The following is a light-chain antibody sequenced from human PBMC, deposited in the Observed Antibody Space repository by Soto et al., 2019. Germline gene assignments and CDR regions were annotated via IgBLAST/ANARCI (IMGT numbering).Light chain of an antibody. CDR1: QTIDTY. CDR2: AAT. CDR3: QQNFNFPRT. V-gene: IGKV1-39*01. J-gene: IGKJ1*01. Sequence: DIPLTQSPSSLSASVGDRVTITCRASQTIDTYLNWYQHKPGTAPKVLIYAATYLQNGVPSRFSGTGSGADFTLTISSLQPEDFATYDCQQNFNFPRTFGQGTKVDIK.